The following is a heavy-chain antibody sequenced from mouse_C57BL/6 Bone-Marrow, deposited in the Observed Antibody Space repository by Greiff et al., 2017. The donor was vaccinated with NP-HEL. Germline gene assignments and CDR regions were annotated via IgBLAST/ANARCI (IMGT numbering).Heavy chain of an antibody. CDR2: IYPGSGNT. V-gene: IGHV1-76*01. D-gene: IGHD1-1*01. CDR3: ASPSTVVADYYAMDY. J-gene: IGHJ4*01. CDR1: GYTFTDYY. Sequence: QVQLQQSGAELVRPGASVKLSCKASGYTFTDYYINWVKQRPGQGLEWIARIYPGSGNTYYNEKFKGKATLTAEKSSSTAYMQLSSLTSEDSAVYFCASPSTVVADYYAMDYWGQGTSVTVSS.